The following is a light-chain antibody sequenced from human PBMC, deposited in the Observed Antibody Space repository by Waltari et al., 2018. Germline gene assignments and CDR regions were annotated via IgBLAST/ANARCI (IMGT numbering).Light chain of an antibody. CDR2: DAS. Sequence: EIVLTQSPATLSLSPGHRSTLSCRASQSVGSYLAWYQQKPGQAPRLLIYDASNRATGIPARFSGSGSGTDFTFTISSLESEDFVVYYCHQRLIWPYTFGQGTKLEIK. V-gene: IGKV3-11*01. CDR3: HQRLIWPYT. CDR1: QSVGSY. J-gene: IGKJ2*01.